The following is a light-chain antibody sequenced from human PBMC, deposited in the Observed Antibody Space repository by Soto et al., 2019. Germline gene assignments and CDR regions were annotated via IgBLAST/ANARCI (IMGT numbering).Light chain of an antibody. Sequence: EIVMTQSPATLSVSPGERATLSCRASQSVSSNLAWYQQKPGQAPRLLIYGASTRATGVPAGFSGSGSATEFTLTISSLQSEDFAVYYCQQYNNWPLTFGGGTKVEIK. J-gene: IGKJ4*01. CDR1: QSVSSN. V-gene: IGKV3-15*01. CDR3: QQYNNWPLT. CDR2: GAS.